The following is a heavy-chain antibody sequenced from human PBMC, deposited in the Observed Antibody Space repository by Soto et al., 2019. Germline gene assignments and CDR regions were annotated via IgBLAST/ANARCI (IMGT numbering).Heavy chain of an antibody. CDR2: INHSGST. CDR1: GGSFSGYY. CDR3: AIETTDAFDI. V-gene: IGHV4-34*01. Sequence: SDTLSLTCAVYGGSFSGYYWSWIRQPPGKGLEWIGEINHSGSTNYNPSLKSRVTISVDTSKNQFSLKLSSVTAADTAVYYCAIETTDAFDIWGQGTMVTVSS. J-gene: IGHJ3*02.